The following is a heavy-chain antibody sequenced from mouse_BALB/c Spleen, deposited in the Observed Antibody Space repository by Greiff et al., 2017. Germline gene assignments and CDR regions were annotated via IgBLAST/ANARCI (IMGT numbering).Heavy chain of an antibody. Sequence: EVHLVESGGGLVQPGGSRKLSCAASGFTFSSFGMHWVRQAPEKGLEWVAYISSGSSTIYYADTVKGRFTISRDNPKNTLFLQMTSLRSEDTAMYYCARGGPGAYWGQGTLVTVSA. J-gene: IGHJ3*01. CDR1: GFTFSSFG. D-gene: IGHD1-1*02. CDR3: ARGGPGAY. V-gene: IGHV5-17*02. CDR2: ISSGSSTI.